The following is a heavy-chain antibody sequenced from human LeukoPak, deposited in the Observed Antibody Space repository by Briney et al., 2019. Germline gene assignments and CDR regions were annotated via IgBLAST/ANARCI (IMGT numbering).Heavy chain of an antibody. CDR1: GFPLRSYG. D-gene: IGHD4-23*01. CDR2: IWYDGSKK. Sequence: GRSLRLSCAASGFPLRSYGMHWVPQAPGQGPEWVAVIWYDGSKKYYSDSVKGRFTISRDNSKSTLDLQVNDLRVEDTAMYYCARGLGGNSAAFDIWGQGTMVTVSP. V-gene: IGHV3-33*01. CDR3: ARGLGGNSAAFDI. J-gene: IGHJ3*02.